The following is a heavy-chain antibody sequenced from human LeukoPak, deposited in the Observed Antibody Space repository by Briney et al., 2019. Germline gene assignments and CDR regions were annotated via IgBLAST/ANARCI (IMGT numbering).Heavy chain of an antibody. J-gene: IGHJ4*02. CDR1: GYTFTDYY. CDR3: ATDDFWSGYYTRFDY. V-gene: IGHV1-69-2*01. CDR2: VDPEDGET. D-gene: IGHD3-3*01. Sequence: GASVKVSCKASGYTFTDYYMHWVQQSPGKGLEWMGRVDPEDGETIYAEKFQGRVTITADTSTDTAYMELSSLRSEDTAVYYCATDDFWSGYYTRFDYWGQGTLVTVSS.